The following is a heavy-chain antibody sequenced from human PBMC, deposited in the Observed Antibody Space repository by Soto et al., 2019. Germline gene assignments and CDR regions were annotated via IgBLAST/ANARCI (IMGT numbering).Heavy chain of an antibody. V-gene: IGHV3-30*18. CDR2: ISYDGSNK. Sequence: GGSLRLSCAASGFTFSSYGMHWVRQAPGKGLEWVAVISYDGSNKYYADSVKGRFTISRDNSKNTLYLQMNSLRAEDTAVYYCAKVGTGESWYGGVDYWGQGTLVTVSS. J-gene: IGHJ4*02. CDR1: GFTFSSYG. D-gene: IGHD6-13*01. CDR3: AKVGTGESWYGGVDY.